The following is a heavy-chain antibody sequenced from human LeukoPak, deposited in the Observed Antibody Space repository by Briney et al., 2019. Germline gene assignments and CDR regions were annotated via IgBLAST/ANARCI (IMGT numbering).Heavy chain of an antibody. CDR2: ISSSSSYT. D-gene: IGHD3-9*01. Sequence: GGSLRLSCAASGVTFSDYYMSWIRQAPGKGLEWVSYISSSSSYTNYADSAKGRFTISRDNAKNSLYLQMNSLRAEDTAVYYCARRNRDILTGLIDYWGQGTLVTVSS. CDR1: GVTFSDYY. V-gene: IGHV3-11*06. J-gene: IGHJ4*02. CDR3: ARRNRDILTGLIDY.